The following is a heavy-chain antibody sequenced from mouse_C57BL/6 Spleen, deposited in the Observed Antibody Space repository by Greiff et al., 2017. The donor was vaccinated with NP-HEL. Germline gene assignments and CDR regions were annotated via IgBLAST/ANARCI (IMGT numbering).Heavy chain of an antibody. D-gene: IGHD2-2*01. J-gene: IGHJ3*01. Sequence: VQRVESGAELVKPGASVKLSCKASGYTFTEYTIHWVKQRSGQGLEWIGWFYPGSGSIKYNEKFKDKATLTADKSSSTVYMELSRLTSEDSAVYFCARHGIYYGYDGGAWFAYWGQGTLVTVSA. CDR1: GYTFTEYT. V-gene: IGHV1-62-2*01. CDR2: FYPGSGSI. CDR3: ARHGIYYGYDGGAWFAY.